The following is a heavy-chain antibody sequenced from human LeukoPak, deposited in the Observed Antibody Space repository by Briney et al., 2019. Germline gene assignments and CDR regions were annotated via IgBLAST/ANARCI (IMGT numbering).Heavy chain of an antibody. V-gene: IGHV3-48*01. J-gene: IGHJ4*02. D-gene: IGHD2-2*01. CDR2: ISSSSSTI. CDR3: ARDRRPLPKIVVVPAAMDY. CDR1: GFTFSSYS. Sequence: PGGSLRLSCAASGFTFSSYSMNWVRQAPGKGLEWVSYISSSSSTIYYADSVKGRFTISRDNAKNSLYLQMNSLRAEDTAVYYCARDRRPLPKIVVVPAAMDYWGQGTLVTVSS.